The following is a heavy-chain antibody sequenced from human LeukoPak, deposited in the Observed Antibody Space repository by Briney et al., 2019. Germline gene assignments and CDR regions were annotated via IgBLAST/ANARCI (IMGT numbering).Heavy chain of an antibody. CDR2: IDYSGST. V-gene: IGHV4-39*01. D-gene: IGHD5-18*01. CDR3: ARHSGYSYDYPYYYYYMDV. CDR1: GGSISSSSYY. Sequence: PSETLSLTCTVSGGSISSSSYYWGWIRQPPGKGLEWIGSIDYSGSTYYNPSLKSRVTISVDPSKNQFSLKLSSVTAADTDVYYCARHSGYSYDYPYYYYYMDVWGKGTTVTVSS. J-gene: IGHJ6*03.